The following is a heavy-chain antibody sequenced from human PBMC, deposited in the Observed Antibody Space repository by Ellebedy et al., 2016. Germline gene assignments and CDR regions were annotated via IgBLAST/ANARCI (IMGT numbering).Heavy chain of an antibody. Sequence: GESLKISXAASGVTVSNNYMRWVRQAPGKGLEWVSVIYSGGSTNYADSVKGRFTISRDNSNNTLYLQMNSLRAEDTAVYYCARDPPSIRARTWGWGRGTLVTVSS. V-gene: IGHV3-66*01. D-gene: IGHD7-27*01. CDR1: GVTVSNNY. CDR3: ARDPPSIRARTWG. J-gene: IGHJ4*02. CDR2: IYSGGST.